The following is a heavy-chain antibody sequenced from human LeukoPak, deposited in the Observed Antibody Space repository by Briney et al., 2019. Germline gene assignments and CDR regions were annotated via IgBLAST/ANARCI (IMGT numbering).Heavy chain of an antibody. V-gene: IGHV3-23*01. D-gene: IGHD4-23*01. Sequence: PGGTLRLSCAASGFTFSSYGMSWVRQAPGKGLEWVSAISGSGGSTYYADSVKGRFTISRDNAKSSLYLQMNSLRAEDTAVYYCASQYVTPGYYFDYWGQGTLVTVSS. J-gene: IGHJ4*02. CDR2: ISGSGGST. CDR3: ASQYVTPGYYFDY. CDR1: GFTFSSYG.